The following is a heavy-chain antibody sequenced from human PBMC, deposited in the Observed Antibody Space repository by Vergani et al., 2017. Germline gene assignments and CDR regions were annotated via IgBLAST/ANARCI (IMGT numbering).Heavy chain of an antibody. CDR1: GFSFPGYA. V-gene: IGHV3-23*01. CDR3: AREMSNEGFDY. J-gene: IGHJ4*02. CDR2: VSGSSATP. Sequence: EVQLLESGGGLVQPGGSLRLSCEASGFSFPGYAMSWVRQAPGKGLEWVSSVSGSSATPYYADSVKGRFIISRDNSKNTLHLQMNSLRADDTAVYYCAREMSNEGFDYWGQGTRVTVS. D-gene: IGHD4-11*01.